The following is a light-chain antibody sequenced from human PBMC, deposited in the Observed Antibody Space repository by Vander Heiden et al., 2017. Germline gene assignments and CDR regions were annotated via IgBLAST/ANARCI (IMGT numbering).Light chain of an antibody. CDR1: QLRDQY. J-gene: IGLJ3*02. CDR2: QDN. V-gene: IGLV3-1*01. Sequence: SYELPQPPSVSVSPGQTARIPHTGDQLRDQYARWYQQKPGQYPVLVIDQDNKRPSGIPERFSGSNSGNTATLTISGTQAMDEADYYCQAWDSSIWVFGGGTKLTVL. CDR3: QAWDSSIWV.